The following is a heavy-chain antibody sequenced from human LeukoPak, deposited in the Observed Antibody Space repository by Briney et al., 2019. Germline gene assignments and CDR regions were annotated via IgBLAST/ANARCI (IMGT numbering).Heavy chain of an antibody. Sequence: SETLSLTCTVSGDSVSNYYWSWIRQPPGKGLEWVGYFYYGGRSNYNPSLKSRVTISVDTSKNQFSLKLSSVTAADTAVYYCARPYYDILTGSNWFDPWGQGTLVTVSS. V-gene: IGHV4-59*08. CDR2: FYYGGRS. J-gene: IGHJ5*02. CDR1: GDSVSNYY. D-gene: IGHD3-9*01. CDR3: ARPYYDILTGSNWFDP.